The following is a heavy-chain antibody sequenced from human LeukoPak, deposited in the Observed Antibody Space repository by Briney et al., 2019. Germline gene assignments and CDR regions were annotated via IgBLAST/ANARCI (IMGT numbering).Heavy chain of an antibody. Sequence: SETLSLTCTVSGGSISSGSYYWSWIRQPAGKGLEWIGRIYTSGSTNYNPSLKSRVTISLDTSKNQFSLNLNSVTAADTAVYYCARELKVGNTGYYFDYWGQGTLVTVSS. J-gene: IGHJ4*02. CDR2: IYTSGST. CDR3: ARELKVGNTGYYFDY. V-gene: IGHV4-61*02. D-gene: IGHD2/OR15-2a*01. CDR1: GGSISSGSYY.